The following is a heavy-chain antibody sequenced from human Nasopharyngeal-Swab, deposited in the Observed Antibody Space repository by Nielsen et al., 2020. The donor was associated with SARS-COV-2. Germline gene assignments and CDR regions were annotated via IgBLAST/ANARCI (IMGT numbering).Heavy chain of an antibody. J-gene: IGHJ5*02. CDR1: GGSISSSSYY. D-gene: IGHD3-22*01. CDR3: ARPYYDSSGYDAWFDP. Sequence: SETLSLTCTVSGGSISSSSYYWGWIRQPPGKGLEWIGSIYYSGSTYYNPSLKSRVTISVDTSKNQFSLKLSSVTAADTAVYYCARPYYDSSGYDAWFDPWGQGTLVTVPS. CDR2: IYYSGST. V-gene: IGHV4-39*01.